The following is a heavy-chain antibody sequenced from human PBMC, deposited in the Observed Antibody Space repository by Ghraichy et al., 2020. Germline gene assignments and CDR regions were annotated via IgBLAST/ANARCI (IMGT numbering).Heavy chain of an antibody. CDR2: ISGSGGST. J-gene: IGHJ4*02. D-gene: IGHD6-13*01. CDR3: AKDDSSSWYSVPIYYFDY. V-gene: IGHV3-23*01. CDR1: GFTFSSYA. Sequence: GGSLRLSCAASGFTFSSYAMSWVRQAPGKGLEWVSAISGSGGSTYYADSVKGRFTISRDNSKNTLYLQMNSLRAEDTAVYYCAKDDSSSWYSVPIYYFDYWGQGTRVTVAS.